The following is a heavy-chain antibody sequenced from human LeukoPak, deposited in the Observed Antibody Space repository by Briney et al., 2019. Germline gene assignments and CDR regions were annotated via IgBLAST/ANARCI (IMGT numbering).Heavy chain of an antibody. CDR3: AKGGSSWSYFDY. Sequence: QPGGSLRLSCAASGFTFSSYAMSWVRQAPGKGLEWVSAISGSGGSTYYADSVKGRSTISRDNSKNTLYLQMNSLRAEDTAVYYCAKGGSSWSYFDYWGQGTLVTVSS. D-gene: IGHD6-13*01. J-gene: IGHJ4*02. CDR2: ISGSGGST. V-gene: IGHV3-23*01. CDR1: GFTFSSYA.